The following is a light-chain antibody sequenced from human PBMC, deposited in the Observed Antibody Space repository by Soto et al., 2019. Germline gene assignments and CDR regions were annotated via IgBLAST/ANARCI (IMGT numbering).Light chain of an antibody. V-gene: IGKV3-11*01. CDR2: AAS. Sequence: EIVLTQSPATLSLSPGERATLSCRASQTVSNDFAWYQQKPGQAPRLLIYAASKRATGIPARFSGSGSGTGFTLTISSLEPEDFAVYYCQERSNWPRGTFGGGTKVDI. CDR3: QERSNWPRGT. J-gene: IGKJ4*01. CDR1: QTVSND.